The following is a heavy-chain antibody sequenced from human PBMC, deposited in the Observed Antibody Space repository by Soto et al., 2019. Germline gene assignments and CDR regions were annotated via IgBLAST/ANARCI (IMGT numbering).Heavy chain of an antibody. V-gene: IGHV4-34*01. D-gene: IGHD3-3*01. CDR2: INHSGST. CDR3: ARSVFWSGYYTNYYYYYMDV. Sequence: PSETLSLTCTVYVGSFSGYYWSWIRQPPGKGLEWIGEINHSGSTNYNPSLKSRVTISVDTSKNQFSLKLSSVTAADTAVYYCARSVFWSGYYTNYYYYYMDVWGKGTTVTVSS. J-gene: IGHJ6*03. CDR1: VGSFSGYY.